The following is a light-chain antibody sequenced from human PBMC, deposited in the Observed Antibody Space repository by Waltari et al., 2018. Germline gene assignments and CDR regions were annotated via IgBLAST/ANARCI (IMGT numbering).Light chain of an antibody. Sequence: EIVLTQSPATLSLSPGETATLSCRASHSISTFLAWYQQKPGQAPMLLIYDASSRASGIPDRFTGSGSGKDFTLTISSLEPEDFAVYYCQQRSNWPPLTFGGGTKVEI. J-gene: IGKJ4*01. V-gene: IGKV3-11*01. CDR1: HSISTF. CDR2: DAS. CDR3: QQRSNWPPLT.